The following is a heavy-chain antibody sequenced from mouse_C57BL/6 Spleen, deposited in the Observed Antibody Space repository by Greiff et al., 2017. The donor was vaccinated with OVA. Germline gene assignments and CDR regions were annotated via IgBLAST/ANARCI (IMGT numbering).Heavy chain of an antibody. CDR3: ARGETAPGGFDY. CDR1: GYTFTDYY. CDR2: INPNNGGT. J-gene: IGHJ2*01. Sequence: EVQLQQSGPELVKPGASVKISCKASGYTFTDYYMNWVKQSHGKSLEWIGDINPNNGGTSYNQKFKGKATLTVDKSSSTAYMELRSLTSEDSAVYYCARGETAPGGFDYWGQGTTLTVSS. D-gene: IGHD3-2*01. V-gene: IGHV1-26*01.